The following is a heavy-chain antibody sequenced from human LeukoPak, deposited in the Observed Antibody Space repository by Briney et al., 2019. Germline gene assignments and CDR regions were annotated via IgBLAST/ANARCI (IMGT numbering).Heavy chain of an antibody. J-gene: IGHJ6*03. D-gene: IGHD3-10*01. Sequence: PGGSLRLSCAASEFTVSSNYMSWVRQAPGKGLEWVSIIYSGGTTYYADSVKGRFTISRDNSKNTLYLQMNSLRAEDTGVYYCARGVGHGRLAHVLLWFGESSYYYYYMDVWGKGTTVTISS. V-gene: IGHV3-53*01. CDR1: EFTVSSNY. CDR2: IYSGGTT. CDR3: ARGVGHGRLAHVLLWFGESSYYYYYMDV.